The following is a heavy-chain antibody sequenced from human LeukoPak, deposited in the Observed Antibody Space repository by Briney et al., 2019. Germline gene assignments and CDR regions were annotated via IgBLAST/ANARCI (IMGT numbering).Heavy chain of an antibody. CDR3: ARVIHLRYFDWFFDS. J-gene: IGHJ4*02. Sequence: GGSLRLSCAASGFTFSSYWMSWVRQAPGKGLEWVANIKQDGSEKYYVDSVKGRFTISRDNAKNSLYLQMNSLRAEDTAVYYCARVIHLRYFDWFFDSWGQGTLVTVSS. CDR1: GFTFSSYW. D-gene: IGHD3-9*01. V-gene: IGHV3-7*04. CDR2: IKQDGSEK.